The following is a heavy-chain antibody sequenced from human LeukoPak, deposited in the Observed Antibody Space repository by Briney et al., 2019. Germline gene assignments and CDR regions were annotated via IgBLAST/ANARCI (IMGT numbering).Heavy chain of an antibody. Sequence: PSETPSLTCAVYGGSFSGYCWSWIRQPPGKGLEWIGEINHSGSTNYNPSLKSRVTISVDTSKNQFSLKLSSVTAADTAVYYCARGGEVVVVPAALYYFDYWGQGTLVTVSS. CDR1: GGSFSGYC. V-gene: IGHV4-34*01. CDR3: ARGGEVVVVPAALYYFDY. D-gene: IGHD2-2*01. CDR2: INHSGST. J-gene: IGHJ4*02.